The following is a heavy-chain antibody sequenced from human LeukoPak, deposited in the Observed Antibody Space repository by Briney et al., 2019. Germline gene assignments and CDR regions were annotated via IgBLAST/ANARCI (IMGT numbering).Heavy chain of an antibody. Sequence: SQTLSLTCAISGDSVSTNIAAWNWIRQSPSRGLEWLGRTYYRSKWYNDYALSVKSRTSINADTSKNQVSLQVNSVTPEDTAVYYCARHGGLWFGRDNWFDPWGQGTLVTVSS. J-gene: IGHJ5*02. CDR1: GDSVSTNIAA. V-gene: IGHV6-1*01. D-gene: IGHD3-10*01. CDR3: ARHGGLWFGRDNWFDP. CDR2: TYYRSKWYN.